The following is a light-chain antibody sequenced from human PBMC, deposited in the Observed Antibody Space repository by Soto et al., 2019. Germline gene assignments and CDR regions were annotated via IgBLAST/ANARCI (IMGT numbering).Light chain of an antibody. CDR2: GAS. J-gene: IGKJ4*01. V-gene: IGKV3D-15*01. Sequence: ETMMTQSPGTLSLYPGERATLSCRASQSVSSSYLAWYQQKPGQAPRLLIYGASSRATGIPDRFSGSGSGTEFTLTISGLQSEDFAVYFCQHYKTWPLAFGGGTKVDIK. CDR1: QSVSSSY. CDR3: QHYKTWPLA.